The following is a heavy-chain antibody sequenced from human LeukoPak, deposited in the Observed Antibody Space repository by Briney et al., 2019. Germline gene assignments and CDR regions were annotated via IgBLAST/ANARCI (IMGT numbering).Heavy chain of an antibody. CDR3: ARVTYYYDSSGYYYYFDY. J-gene: IGHJ4*02. D-gene: IGHD3-22*01. CDR2: IYYSGST. CDR1: GGSISSSSYY. V-gene: IGHV4-61*05. Sequence: SETLSLTCTVSGGSISSSSYYWGWIRQPPGKGLEWIGYIYYSGSTNYNPSLKSRVTISVDTSKNQFSLKLSSVTAADTAVYYCARVTYYYDSSGYYYYFDYWGQGTLVTVSS.